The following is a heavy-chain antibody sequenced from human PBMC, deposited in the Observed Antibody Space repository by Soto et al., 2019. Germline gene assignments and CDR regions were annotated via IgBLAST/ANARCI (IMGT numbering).Heavy chain of an antibody. V-gene: IGHV4-4*02. CDR1: GGFLSQNNW. CDR2: IYHTGRT. D-gene: IGHD1-1*01. CDR3: AKGNEALDV. J-gene: IGHJ6*02. Sequence: QLQESGPGLVRPSGTLSLTCVFSGGFLSQNNWWSWVRQSPGKNLEWIGEIYHTGRTSYNPSLQGRVTMSVDKPNNQFSLRLISVIAADTAVYYCAKGNEALDVWGQGIAVIVSS.